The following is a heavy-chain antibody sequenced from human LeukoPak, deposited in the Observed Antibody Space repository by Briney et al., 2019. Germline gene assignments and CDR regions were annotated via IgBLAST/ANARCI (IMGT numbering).Heavy chain of an antibody. D-gene: IGHD2-21*02. CDR2: IYSGGST. CDR3: VRGDRGLFDY. V-gene: IGHV3-53*01. CDR1: GFTVSSIY. Sequence: GGSLRLSCAASGFTVSSIYMSWVRQAPGKGLEWVSVIYSGGSTYYADSVKGRFTISRDNSKNTLYLQMNSLRAEDTAVYYCVRGDRGLFDYWGQGTLVTVSS. J-gene: IGHJ4*02.